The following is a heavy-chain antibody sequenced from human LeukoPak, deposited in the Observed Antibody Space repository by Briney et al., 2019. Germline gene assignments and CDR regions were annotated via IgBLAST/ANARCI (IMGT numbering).Heavy chain of an antibody. D-gene: IGHD3-16*02. Sequence: GGSLRLSCTASGFTFGDYAMSWFRQAPGKGLEWVGFIRSKAYGGTTEYAASVKGRFTISRDDSKSIAYLQMNSLRAEDTAVYYCAIHTYYDYVWGSYPHWGQGTLVTVSS. CDR1: GFTFGDYA. V-gene: IGHV3-49*03. J-gene: IGHJ4*02. CDR2: IRSKAYGGTT. CDR3: AIHTYYDYVWGSYPH.